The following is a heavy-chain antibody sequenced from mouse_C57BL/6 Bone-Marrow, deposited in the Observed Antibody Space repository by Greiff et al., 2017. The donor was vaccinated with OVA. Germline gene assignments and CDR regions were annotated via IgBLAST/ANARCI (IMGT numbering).Heavy chain of an antibody. CDR2: IDPSDSYT. V-gene: IGHV1-69*01. J-gene: IGHJ3*01. CDR3: ATYDYDGAY. Sequence: QVQLQQPGAELVMPGASVKLSCKASGYTFTSYWMHWVKQRPGQGLEWIGEIDPSDSYTNYNHKFKGKSTLTVDKSSSTAYMQLSSLTSEDAAVYYCATYDYDGAYWGQGTLVTVSA. CDR1: GYTFTSYW. D-gene: IGHD2-4*01.